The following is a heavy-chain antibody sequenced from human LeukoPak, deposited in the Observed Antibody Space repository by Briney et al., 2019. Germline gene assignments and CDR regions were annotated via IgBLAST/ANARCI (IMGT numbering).Heavy chain of an antibody. CDR3: ARETRITVLRVSYYFDY. Sequence: SGTLSLTCTVSGGSISSYYWSWIRQPPGKGLEWIGRIYNSGSTNYNPSLKSRVTISVDTSKNQFSLKLSSVTAADTAVYYCARETRITVLRVSYYFDYWGQGSLVTVSS. D-gene: IGHD3-10*01. CDR1: GGSISSYY. V-gene: IGHV4-4*08. J-gene: IGHJ4*02. CDR2: IYNSGST.